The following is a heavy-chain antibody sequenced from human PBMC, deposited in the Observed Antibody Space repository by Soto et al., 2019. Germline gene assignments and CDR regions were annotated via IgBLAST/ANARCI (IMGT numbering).Heavy chain of an antibody. CDR1: GFTVGDYG. Sequence: EVQVVESGGDLVHPGRSLRLSCSVSGFTVGDYGMNWVRQAPGKGLEWVGFIRGKAYGGTTEYAASVKGRFTISRDDSKGIVYLQMDSLRTEDTAVYYCNSWTNTVSYSANWGQGTLVTVSS. CDR2: IRGKAYGGTT. D-gene: IGHD3-10*01. CDR3: NSWTNTVSYSAN. V-gene: IGHV3-49*04. J-gene: IGHJ4*02.